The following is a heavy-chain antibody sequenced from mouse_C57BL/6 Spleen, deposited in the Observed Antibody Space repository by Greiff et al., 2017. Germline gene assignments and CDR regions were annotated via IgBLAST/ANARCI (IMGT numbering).Heavy chain of an antibody. CDR2: INPGSGGT. D-gene: IGHD4-1*01. V-gene: IGHV1-54*01. J-gene: IGHJ4*01. CDR3: ARRELGYYAMDY. CDR1: GYAFTNYL. Sequence: QVQLQQSGAELVRPGTSVKVSCKASGYAFTNYLIEWVKQRPGQGLEWIGVINPGSGGTNYNEKFKGKATLTADKSSSTAYMQLSSLTSEDSAVYFCARRELGYYAMDYWGQGTSVTVSS.